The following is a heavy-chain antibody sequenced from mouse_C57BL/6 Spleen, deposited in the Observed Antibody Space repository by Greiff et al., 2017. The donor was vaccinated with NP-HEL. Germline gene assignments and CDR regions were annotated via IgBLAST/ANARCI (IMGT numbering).Heavy chain of an antibody. D-gene: IGHD4-1*01. CDR3: ARWETDYYAMDY. CDR2: INPSNGGT. Sequence: QVQLQQPGTELVKPGASVKLSCKASGYTFTSYWMHWVKQRPGQGLEWIGNINPSNGGTNYNAKFKSKATLTVDTSSSTAYMQLSSLTSEDSAVYYCARWETDYYAMDYWGKGTSVTVSS. CDR1: GYTFTSYW. V-gene: IGHV1-53*01. J-gene: IGHJ4*01.